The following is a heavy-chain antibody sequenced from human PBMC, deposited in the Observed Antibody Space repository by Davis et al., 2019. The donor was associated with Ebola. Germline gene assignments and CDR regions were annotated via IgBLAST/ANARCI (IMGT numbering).Heavy chain of an antibody. D-gene: IGHD1-26*01. J-gene: IGHJ4*02. CDR3: ASAHSGTWNY. CDR1: GYSISSGYY. Sequence: PSETLSLTCTVSGYSISSGYYWGWIRQPPGKGLEWIGSIYHSGSTYYNPSLKSRVTISVDTSKNQFSLKLSSVTAADTAVYYCASAHSGTWNYWGQGTLVTVSS. CDR2: IYHSGST. V-gene: IGHV4-38-2*02.